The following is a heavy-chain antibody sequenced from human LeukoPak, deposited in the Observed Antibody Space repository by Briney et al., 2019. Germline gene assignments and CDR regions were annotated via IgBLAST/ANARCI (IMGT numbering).Heavy chain of an antibody. CDR1: GYTLTELS. J-gene: IGHJ4*02. V-gene: IGHV1-24*01. CDR2: FDPEDGET. CDR3: ATDPPRGYSYGRFDY. Sequence: ASVKVSCKVSGYTLTELSMYWVRQAPGKGLEWMGGFDPEDGETIYAQKFQGRVTMTEDTSTDTAYMELSSLRSEDTAVYYCATDPPRGYSYGRFDYWGQGTLVTVSS. D-gene: IGHD5-18*01.